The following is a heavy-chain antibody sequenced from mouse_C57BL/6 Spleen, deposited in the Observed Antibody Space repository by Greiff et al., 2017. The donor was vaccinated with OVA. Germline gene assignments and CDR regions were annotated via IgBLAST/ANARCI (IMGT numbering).Heavy chain of an antibody. CDR3: AREGDNYALYAMDY. J-gene: IGHJ4*01. D-gene: IGHD1-3*01. CDR1: GYTFTSYG. Sequence: LVESGAELARPGASVKLSCKASGYTFTSYGISWVKQRTGQGLEWIGEIYPRSGNTYYNEKFKGKATLTADKSSSTAYMELRSLTSEDSAVYFCAREGDNYALYAMDYWGQGTSLTVSS. V-gene: IGHV1-81*01. CDR2: IYPRSGNT.